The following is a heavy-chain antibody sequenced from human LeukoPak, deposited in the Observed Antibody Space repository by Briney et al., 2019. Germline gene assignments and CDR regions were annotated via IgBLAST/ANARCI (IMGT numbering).Heavy chain of an antibody. J-gene: IGHJ4*02. CDR3: ARSPWYYYGSGSCYNAPKYFDY. CDR1: GGSFSGYY. D-gene: IGHD3-10*01. CDR2: INHSGST. V-gene: IGHV4-34*01. Sequence: PSETLSLTCAVYGGSFSGYYWSWIRQPPGKGLEWIGEINHSGSTNYNPSLKSRVTISVDTSKNQFSLKLSSVTAADTAVYYCARSPWYYYGSGSCYNAPKYFDYWGQGTLVTVSS.